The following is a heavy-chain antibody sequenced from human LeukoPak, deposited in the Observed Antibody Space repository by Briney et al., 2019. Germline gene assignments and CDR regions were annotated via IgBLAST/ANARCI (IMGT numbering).Heavy chain of an antibody. CDR3: ARDSEDLDYYYGMDV. CDR2: IYSGGST. Sequence: PGGSLRLSCAASGFTVRSNYMSWVRQAPGEGLEWVSVIYSGGSTYYADSVKGRFTISRDNSKNTLYLQMNSLRAEDTAVYYCARDSEDLDYYYGMDVWGKGTTVTVSS. V-gene: IGHV3-53*01. J-gene: IGHJ6*04. CDR1: GFTVRSNY. D-gene: IGHD2-15*01.